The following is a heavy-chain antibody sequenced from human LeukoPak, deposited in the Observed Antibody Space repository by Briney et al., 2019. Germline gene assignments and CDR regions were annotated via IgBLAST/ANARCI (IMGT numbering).Heavy chain of an antibody. CDR2: ISGSGGST. Sequence: PGGSLRLSCAASGFRFNTFWMSWVRQAPGKGLEWVSAISGSGGSTYYADSVKGRFTISRDNAKNSLYLQMNSLRAGDTAVYYCARDSFRGSYSDYWGQGTLVTVSS. CDR3: ARDSFRGSYSDY. V-gene: IGHV3-23*01. D-gene: IGHD1-26*01. J-gene: IGHJ4*02. CDR1: GFRFNTFW.